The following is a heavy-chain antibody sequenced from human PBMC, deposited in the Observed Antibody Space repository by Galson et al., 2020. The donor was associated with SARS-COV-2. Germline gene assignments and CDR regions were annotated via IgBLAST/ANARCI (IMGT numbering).Heavy chain of an antibody. D-gene: IGHD4-17*01. CDR1: GFMFSSYS. Sequence: QAGGSLRLSCAASGFMFSSYSMNWVRQAPGKGLEWISYISRSSDFISYADSVKGRFTISRDNAKNSLYLQMNSLRAEDTAVYYCARRTDYGDFVGVCDVWGQGTVVTVSS. J-gene: IGHJ3*01. CDR2: ISRSSDFI. V-gene: IGHV3-48*04. CDR3: ARRTDYGDFVGVCDV.